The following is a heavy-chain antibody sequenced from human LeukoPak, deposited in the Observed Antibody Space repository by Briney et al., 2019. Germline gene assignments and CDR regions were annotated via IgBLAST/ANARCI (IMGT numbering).Heavy chain of an antibody. V-gene: IGHV4-59*01. CDR3: ARDAIVGATNWFDP. CDR1: DGSISDYS. CDR2: IYYSGST. D-gene: IGHD1-26*01. Sequence: SETLSLTCTVSDGSISDYSWSWIRQPPGKGLEWIGYIYYSGSTNYNPSLKSRVTISLDMSKNQFSLKLSSVTAADTAVYYCARDAIVGATNWFDPWGQGTLVTVSS. J-gene: IGHJ5*02.